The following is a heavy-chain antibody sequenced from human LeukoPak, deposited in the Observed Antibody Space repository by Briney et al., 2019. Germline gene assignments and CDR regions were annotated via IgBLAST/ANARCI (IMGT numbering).Heavy chain of an antibody. CDR1: GGSITSYY. CDR2: VYYSEST. D-gene: IGHD1-26*01. Sequence: SETLSLTCTVSGGSITSYYWSWIRQPPGKGLDWIGFVYYSESTNYNPSLKSRVTISIDTSKNQFSLRLNSVTAADTAVYYCARLSSGYYSDYWGQGTLVTVSS. CDR3: ARLSSGYYSDY. J-gene: IGHJ4*02. V-gene: IGHV4-59*08.